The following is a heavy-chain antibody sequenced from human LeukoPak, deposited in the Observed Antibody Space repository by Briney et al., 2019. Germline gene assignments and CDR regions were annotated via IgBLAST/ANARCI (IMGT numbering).Heavy chain of an antibody. CDR3: ARARKQQLYFDAFDI. Sequence: SETLSLTCTVSGGSISSSSYYWGWIRQPPGKGLEWIGSIYYSGSTYYNPSLKSRVTISVDTSKNHFSLKLSSVTAADTAVYYCARARKQQLYFDAFDIWGQGIMVTVSS. J-gene: IGHJ3*02. V-gene: IGHV4-39*02. CDR2: IYYSGST. D-gene: IGHD6-13*01. CDR1: GGSISSSSYY.